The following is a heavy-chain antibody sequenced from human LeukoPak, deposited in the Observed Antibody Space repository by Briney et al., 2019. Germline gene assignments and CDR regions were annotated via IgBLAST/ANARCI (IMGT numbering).Heavy chain of an antibody. Sequence: GGSLRLSCAASGFTFSSYSMNWVRQAPGKGLEWVSSISSISSFINYADSVKGRFTISRDNAKNSLYLAMNSLRAEDTAVYYCARDMRAAYGSGTYSYYFDYWGQGTLVTVSS. CDR2: ISSISSFI. CDR1: GFTFSSYS. J-gene: IGHJ4*02. D-gene: IGHD3-10*01. V-gene: IGHV3-21*01. CDR3: ARDMRAAYGSGTYSYYFDY.